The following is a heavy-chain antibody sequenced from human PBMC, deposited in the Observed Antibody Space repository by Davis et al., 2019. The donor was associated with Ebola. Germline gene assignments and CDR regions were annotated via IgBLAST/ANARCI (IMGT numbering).Heavy chain of an antibody. CDR3: ATVGRKPGGSRYGDYNYYYGMDV. J-gene: IGHJ6*02. CDR1: GYTLTDLS. V-gene: IGHV1-24*01. Sequence: ASVKVSCKVSGYTLTDLSMHWVRQAPGKGLEWMGGFDPEDGETIYAQKFQGRVTMTEDTSTDTAYMELSSLRSEDTAVYYCATVGRKPGGSRYGDYNYYYGMDVWGQGTTVTVSS. CDR2: FDPEDGET. D-gene: IGHD4-17*01.